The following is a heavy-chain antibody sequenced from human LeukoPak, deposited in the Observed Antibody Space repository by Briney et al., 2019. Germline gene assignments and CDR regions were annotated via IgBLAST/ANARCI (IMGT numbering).Heavy chain of an antibody. D-gene: IGHD3-16*01. CDR1: GGSISSSRYY. CDR3: ARDPRGGNNWFDP. Sequence: SETLSLTCTVSGGSISSSRYYWGWIRQPPGKGLEWIGSIYHSGSTYYSPSLKSRVTISVDTSKNQFSLKLSSVTAADTAVYYCARDPRGGNNWFDPWGQGTLVTVSS. V-gene: IGHV4-39*07. J-gene: IGHJ5*02. CDR2: IYHSGST.